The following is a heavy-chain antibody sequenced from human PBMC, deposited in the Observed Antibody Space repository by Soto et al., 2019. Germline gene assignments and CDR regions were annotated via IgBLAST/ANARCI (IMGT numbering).Heavy chain of an antibody. CDR1: GFTLSRYA. Sequence: GGSLRLSCSASGFTLSRYAMHWVRQAPGKGLEYVSAISATGGTTYCADSVKGRFTISRDNPRNTLYLQMNSLRAEDTAVYYCAKDRLAGGFDYWGQGTLVTVSS. V-gene: IGHV3-64*04. J-gene: IGHJ4*02. D-gene: IGHD3-16*01. CDR3: AKDRLAGGFDY. CDR2: ISATGGTT.